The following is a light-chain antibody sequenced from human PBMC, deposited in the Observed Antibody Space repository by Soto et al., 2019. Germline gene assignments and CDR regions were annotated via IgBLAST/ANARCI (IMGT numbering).Light chain of an antibody. J-gene: IGKJ2*01. CDR1: QSVGTS. V-gene: IGKV3-15*01. Sequence: EIVMTQSPDTLSVSPGERATLSCRASQSVGTSIAWHQQKPGQAHRLLIYVASTRATTLPARFSGSGSGTEFTLTISSLQSEDFAVYYCQQYTAWPYTFGQGTKLEI. CDR3: QQYTAWPYT. CDR2: VAS.